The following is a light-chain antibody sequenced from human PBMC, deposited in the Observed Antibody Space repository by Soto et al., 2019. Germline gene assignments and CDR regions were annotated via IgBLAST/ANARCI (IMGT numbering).Light chain of an antibody. J-gene: IGLJ2*01. V-gene: IGLV2-14*01. CDR3: SSCSSSSTLVV. CDR2: AVS. Sequence: QSALTQPASVSGSPGQSITISCTGTSSDVGGFLYVSWFQQHPGKAPKLMIYAVSNRPSGISNRFSGSKSGNTASLTISGLQAEDEADYYCSSCSSSSTLVVFGGGTKLTVL. CDR1: SSDVGGFLY.